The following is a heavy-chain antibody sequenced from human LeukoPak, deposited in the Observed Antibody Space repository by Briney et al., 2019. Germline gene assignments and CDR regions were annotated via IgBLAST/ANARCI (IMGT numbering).Heavy chain of an antibody. CDR1: GYSISSGYY. CDR2: IYHSGST. D-gene: IGHD3-3*01. V-gene: IGHV4-38-2*02. CDR3: ARREFLEWLTFDY. J-gene: IGHJ4*02. Sequence: SETLSLTCTVSGYSISSGYYWGWVRQPPGKGLEWIGSIYHSGSTYYNPSLKSRVTISVDTSKNQFSLKLSSVTAADTAVYYCARREFLEWLTFDYWGQGTLVTVSS.